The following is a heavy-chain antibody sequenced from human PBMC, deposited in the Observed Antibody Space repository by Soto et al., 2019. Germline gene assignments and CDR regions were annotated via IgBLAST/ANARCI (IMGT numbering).Heavy chain of an antibody. Sequence: ASVKVSCKASGYTFTSYAMHWVRQAPGQRLELMGWINAGNGNTKYSQKFQGRVTITRDTSASTAYMELSSLRSEDTAVYYCAGRRYCSSTSCYRNYYYGMDVWGQGTTVTVYS. CDR2: INAGNGNT. CDR3: AGRRYCSSTSCYRNYYYGMDV. CDR1: GYTFTSYA. J-gene: IGHJ6*02. V-gene: IGHV1-3*01. D-gene: IGHD2-2*02.